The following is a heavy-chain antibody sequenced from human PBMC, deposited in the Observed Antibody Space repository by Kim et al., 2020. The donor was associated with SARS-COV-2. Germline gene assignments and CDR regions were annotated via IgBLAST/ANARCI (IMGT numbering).Heavy chain of an antibody. CDR3: ASAFVVVPAASEGDAFDI. CDR2: IIPIFGTA. V-gene: IGHV1-69*13. Sequence: SVKVSCKASGGTFSSYAISWVRQAPGQGLEWMGGIIPIFGTANYAQKFQGRVTITADESTSTAYMELSSLRSEDTAVYYCASAFVVVPAASEGDAFDIWGQGTMVTVSS. CDR1: GGTFSSYA. J-gene: IGHJ3*02. D-gene: IGHD2-2*01.